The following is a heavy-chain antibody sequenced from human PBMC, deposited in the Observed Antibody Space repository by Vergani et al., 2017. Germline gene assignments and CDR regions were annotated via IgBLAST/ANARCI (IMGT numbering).Heavy chain of an antibody. V-gene: IGHV4-59*13. D-gene: IGHD3-9*01. CDR3: ERVMYRDEASTGYRLEGMDI. CDR2: IYSTGST. Sequence: QVQLEESGPGLVKPSETLSLTCTVSGGSFNTYYWSWIRRSPGKGLEWIGYIYSTGSTNYNPSLNSRVTMSVDTSKNQFSLKLRSVTAADTAVYFCERVMYRDEASTGYRLEGMDIWGQGTTVTISS. CDR1: GGSFNTYY. J-gene: IGHJ6*02.